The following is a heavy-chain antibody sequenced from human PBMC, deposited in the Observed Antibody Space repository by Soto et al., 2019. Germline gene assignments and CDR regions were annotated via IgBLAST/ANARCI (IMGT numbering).Heavy chain of an antibody. V-gene: IGHV4-30-4*01. J-gene: IGHJ4*02. Sequence: PSETLSLTCSVSGGSISSDDYYWTWIRQPPGEGLEWIGYIYYTGRPSSTPSLESRVTISIDTSKNQFSLKLSSVSAADTAVYYCAREGSSSPEYFDFWGPGTLVP. CDR2: IYYTGRP. CDR3: AREGSSSPEYFDF. CDR1: GGSISSDDYY. D-gene: IGHD2-15*01.